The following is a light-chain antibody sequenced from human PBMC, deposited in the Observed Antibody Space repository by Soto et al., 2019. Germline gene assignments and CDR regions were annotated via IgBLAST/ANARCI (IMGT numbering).Light chain of an antibody. V-gene: IGKV3-20*01. CDR2: GAS. CDR1: QRVSSY. J-gene: IGKJ2*01. Sequence: EIVLTQSPATLSLSPGERATLSCRASQRVSSYLAWYQQKPGQGPRLIIYGASSRATGIPDRFSGGGSGTHFTLTVHGLEPEPFAVYYCQQYGESSYAFGQRTTLQIK. CDR3: QQYGESSYA.